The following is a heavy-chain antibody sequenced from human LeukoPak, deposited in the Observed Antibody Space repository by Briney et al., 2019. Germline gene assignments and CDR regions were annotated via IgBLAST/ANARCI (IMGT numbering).Heavy chain of an antibody. CDR1: GGSISSYY. J-gene: IGHJ4*02. Sequence: PSETLSLTCTVSGGSISSYYWSWIRQPPGKGLEWIGYIYYSGSTNYNPSLKSRVTISVDTSKNRFSLKLSSVTAADTAVYYCARHERVIYYFDYWGQGTLVTVSS. V-gene: IGHV4-59*08. CDR2: IYYSGST. D-gene: IGHD3-16*02. CDR3: ARHERVIYYFDY.